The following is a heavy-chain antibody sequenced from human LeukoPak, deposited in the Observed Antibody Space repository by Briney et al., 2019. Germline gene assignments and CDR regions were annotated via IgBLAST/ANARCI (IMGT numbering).Heavy chain of an antibody. CDR1: GFTVSSNY. V-gene: IGHV3-66*02. CDR2: IYSGGST. D-gene: IGHD3-10*01. J-gene: IGHJ4*02. CDR3: ANSPRGPYDY. Sequence: PGGSLRLSCAASGFTVSSNYMSWVRQAPGKGLEWVSVIYSGGSTYYADSVKGRFTISRDNSKDTLYLQMNSLRAEDTAVYYCANSPRGPYDYWSQGTLVTVSS.